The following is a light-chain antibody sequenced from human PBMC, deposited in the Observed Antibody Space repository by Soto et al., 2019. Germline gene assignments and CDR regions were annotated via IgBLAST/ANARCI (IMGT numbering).Light chain of an antibody. J-gene: IGLJ1*01. CDR3: CSYAGSPYV. CDR1: SIDVGGYKY. Sequence: QSVLTQPRSVSGSPGQSVTISCTGTSIDVGGYKYVSWYQQHPGKAPKLMIYGVSERPSGVPDRFSGSKSGNTASLTISGLHAEDEAAYYCCSYAGSPYVFGTGTKVTVL. V-gene: IGLV2-11*01. CDR2: GVS.